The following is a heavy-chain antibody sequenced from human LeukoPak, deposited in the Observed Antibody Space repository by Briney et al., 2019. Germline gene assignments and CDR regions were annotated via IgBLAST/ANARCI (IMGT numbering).Heavy chain of an antibody. Sequence: GVSLTLYCAASGFTFSSYSMMWLRQAPGKGREWVSSISSSSSYIYYAVSVKGRFTISRDNAKNSLYLQMNSLRAEDTAVYYCARYYDSSGYYLYYYYYMDVWGKGTTVTVSS. J-gene: IGHJ6*03. D-gene: IGHD3-22*01. CDR2: ISSSSSYI. CDR3: ARYYDSSGYYLYYYYYMDV. CDR1: GFTFSSYS. V-gene: IGHV3-21*01.